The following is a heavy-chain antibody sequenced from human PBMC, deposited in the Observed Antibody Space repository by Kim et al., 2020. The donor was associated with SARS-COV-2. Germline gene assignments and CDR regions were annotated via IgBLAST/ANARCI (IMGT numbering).Heavy chain of an antibody. Sequence: SETLSLTCAVYGGSFSGYYWSWIRQPPGKGLEWIGEINHSGSTNYNPSLKSRVTISVDTSKNQFSLKLSSVTAADTAVYYCARGGRYSGYWGQGTLLTVST. CDR1: GGSFSGYY. CDR3: ARGGRYSGY. D-gene: IGHD1-26*01. J-gene: IGHJ4*02. V-gene: IGHV4-34*01. CDR2: INHSGST.